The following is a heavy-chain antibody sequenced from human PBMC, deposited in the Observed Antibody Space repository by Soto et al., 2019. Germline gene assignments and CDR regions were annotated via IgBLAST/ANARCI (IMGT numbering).Heavy chain of an antibody. D-gene: IGHD1-1*01. CDR2: INHSGST. Sequence: PSETLCLTCAVYGGSFSGYYWSWIRQPPGKGLEWIGEINHSGSTNYNPSLKSRVTISVDTSKNQFSLKLSSVTAADTAVYYCARVQDRWGQGTLVTVSS. J-gene: IGHJ5*02. CDR1: GGSFSGYY. V-gene: IGHV4-34*01. CDR3: ARVQDR.